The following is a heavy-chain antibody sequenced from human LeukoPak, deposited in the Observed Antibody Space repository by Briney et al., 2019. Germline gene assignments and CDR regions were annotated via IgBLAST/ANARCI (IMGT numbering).Heavy chain of an antibody. CDR3: ARGGYYDSSGYPKYYFDY. Sequence: ASVKVSCKASGYTFTSYYMHWVRQAPGQGLEWMGIINPSGGSTSYAQKFQGRVTMTRDMSTSTVYMELSSLRSEDTAVYYCARGGYYDSSGYPKYYFDYWGQGTLVTVSS. J-gene: IGHJ4*02. V-gene: IGHV1-46*01. D-gene: IGHD3-22*01. CDR2: INPSGGST. CDR1: GYTFTSYY.